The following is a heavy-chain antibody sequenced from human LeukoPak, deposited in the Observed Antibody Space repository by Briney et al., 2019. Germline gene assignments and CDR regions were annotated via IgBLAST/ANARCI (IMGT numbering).Heavy chain of an antibody. J-gene: IGHJ4*02. CDR1: GGTFSSYA. Sequence: SVKVSCKASGGTFSSYAISWVRQAPGQGLEWMGGIIPIFGTANYAQKFQGRVTITADKSTSTAYMELSSLRSEDTAVYYCARVAVAGELYFDYWGQGTLVTVSS. CDR2: IIPIFGTA. CDR3: ARVAVAGELYFDY. D-gene: IGHD6-19*01. V-gene: IGHV1-69*06.